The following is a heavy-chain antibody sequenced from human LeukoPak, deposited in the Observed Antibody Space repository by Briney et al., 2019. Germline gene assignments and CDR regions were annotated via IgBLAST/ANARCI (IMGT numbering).Heavy chain of an antibody. CDR1: GGSISGYY. CDR2: IYYSGST. D-gene: IGHD6-13*01. V-gene: IGHV4-59*01. CDR3: ARYKVAAAATALDY. J-gene: IGHJ4*02. Sequence: SETLSLTCTVSGGSISGYYWSWIRQPPGKGLEWIGYIYYSGSTNYNPSLKSRVTISVDTSKNQFSLKLSSVTAADTAVYYCARYKVAAAATALDYWGQGTLVTVSS.